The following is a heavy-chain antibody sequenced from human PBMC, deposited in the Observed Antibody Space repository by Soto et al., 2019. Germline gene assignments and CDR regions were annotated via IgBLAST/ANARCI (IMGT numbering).Heavy chain of an antibody. Sequence: QVQLHESGPGLVKPSGTLSLTCDVSGDSIRSDKWWSWVRQSPGRGLEWIGEIHHRGTTNCNPSLKSRVTISVEKSKNQLSLEMTSLTAADTAIYYCARGADWKFDFWGQGSLVTVSS. V-gene: IGHV4-4*02. CDR2: IHHRGTT. CDR1: GDSIRSDKW. CDR3: ARGADWKFDF. J-gene: IGHJ4*02. D-gene: IGHD2-21*02.